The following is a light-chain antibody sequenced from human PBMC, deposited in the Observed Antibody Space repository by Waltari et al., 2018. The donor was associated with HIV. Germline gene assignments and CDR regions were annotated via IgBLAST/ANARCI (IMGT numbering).Light chain of an antibody. CDR3: VGWDSRLRGYV. CDR1: SSNIENDN. Sequence: QSVLTQPPSASGAPGPRVTIPCSGSSSNIENDNVSCYQQFPGAAPKLLIYKDTQRPSGVPDRFTGSKSGTSASLAIGGLRSDDEADYYCVGWDSRLRGYVFGAGTKVTVL. J-gene: IGLJ1*01. CDR2: KDT. V-gene: IGLV1-47*01.